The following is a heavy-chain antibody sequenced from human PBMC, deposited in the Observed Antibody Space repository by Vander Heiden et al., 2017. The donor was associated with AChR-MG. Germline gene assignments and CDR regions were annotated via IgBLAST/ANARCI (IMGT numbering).Heavy chain of an antibody. V-gene: IGHV1-46*01. CDR2: INSNDGRT. J-gene: IGHJ4*02. CDR3: ARDCDISGQYSDLDY. Sequence: QVQLVQSGAEVKKPGASVKISFKASGYTFTNYYIKWVRQAPGQGLEWMGIINSNDGRTNYAQNFQGRLTMTRDTSTNTVYVDMSSLTSEDTAVYYCARDCDISGQYSDLDYWGQGTLITVSS. D-gene: IGHD2-15*01. CDR1: GYTFTNYY.